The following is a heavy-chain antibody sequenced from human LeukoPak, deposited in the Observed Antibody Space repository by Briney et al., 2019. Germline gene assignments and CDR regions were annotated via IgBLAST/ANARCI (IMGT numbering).Heavy chain of an antibody. CDR1: GGSISSISYY. J-gene: IGHJ4*02. CDR2: MYYSGST. Sequence: PSETLSLTCTVSGGSISSISYYWGWIRQPPGKGLEWIVSMYYSGSTYNNPSLKSRVTISVDTSKNQFSLKLSSVTAADTAVYYCARATRAARHFDYWGQGTLVTVSS. CDR3: ARATRAARHFDY. V-gene: IGHV4-39*07. D-gene: IGHD6-6*01.